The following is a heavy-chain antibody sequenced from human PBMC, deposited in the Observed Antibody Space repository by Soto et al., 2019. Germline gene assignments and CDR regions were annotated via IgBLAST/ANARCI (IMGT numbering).Heavy chain of an antibody. D-gene: IGHD3-10*01. V-gene: IGHV1-8*01. CDR3: ARGSYGSKY. Sequence: QVQLVQSGAEVKKPGASVKLSCKASGYTFTQYDINWVRQAAGQGLEWMGWLDPNTGYTGYTQNFQARFTMTRNTSINTAYLEVNSLRSEDTAVYYCARGSYGSKYWGQGTLVTVSS. CDR2: LDPNTGYT. CDR1: GYTFTQYD. J-gene: IGHJ4*02.